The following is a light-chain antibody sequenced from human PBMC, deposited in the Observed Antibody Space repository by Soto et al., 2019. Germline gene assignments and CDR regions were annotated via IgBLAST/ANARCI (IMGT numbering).Light chain of an antibody. V-gene: IGKV3-20*01. CDR3: QQYGSSPT. Sequence: EIVSTQSPGTLSLSPGERATLSCRASQSVSSSYLAWYQQKPGQAPRHLIYGASSTATGIPDRFSGSGSGTDFTLTISRLEPEYFAVYYCQQYGSSPTFGQGTQREIK. J-gene: IGKJ2*01. CDR2: GAS. CDR1: QSVSSSY.